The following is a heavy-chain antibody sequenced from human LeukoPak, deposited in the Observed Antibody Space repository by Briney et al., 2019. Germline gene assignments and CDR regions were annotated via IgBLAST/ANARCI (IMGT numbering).Heavy chain of an antibody. V-gene: IGHV1-69*05. CDR2: IIPIFGTA. D-gene: IGHD5-24*01. CDR3: AAGPRRDGYNYYFDY. Sequence: SVKVSCKASGGTFSSYAISWVRQAPGQGLEWMGGIIPIFGTANYAQKFQGRVTITTDESTSTAHMELSSLRSEDTAVYYCAAGPRRDGYNYYFDYWGQGTLVTVSS. J-gene: IGHJ4*02. CDR1: GGTFSSYA.